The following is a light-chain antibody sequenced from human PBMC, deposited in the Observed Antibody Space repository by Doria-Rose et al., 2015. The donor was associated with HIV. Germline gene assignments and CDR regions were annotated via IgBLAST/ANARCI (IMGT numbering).Light chain of an antibody. CDR2: DDD. CDR3: QASDSGREWGV. Sequence: LTQPPSVSVAPGQTARITCGGNNIGSRHVHWYQQRPGQAAVLVVYDDDARPSGISGRFSGSNSGNTATLTISWVEAGDEADYYCQASDSGREWGVFGSGTKVTVL. J-gene: IGLJ1*01. CDR1: NIGSRH. V-gene: IGLV3-21*02.